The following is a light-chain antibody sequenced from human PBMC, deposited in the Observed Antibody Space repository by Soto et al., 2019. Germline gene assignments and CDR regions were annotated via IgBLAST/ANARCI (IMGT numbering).Light chain of an antibody. Sequence: QSALTQPRSVSGSPGQSVTISCTGTSSDVGGYDYVSWYRQHPGRAPKLMIYDVTKRPSGVPDRFSGSRSGNTASLTISGLQAEDEADYYCCSFSGSSTLYVFGTGTKVTVL. CDR2: DVT. J-gene: IGLJ1*01. V-gene: IGLV2-11*01. CDR1: SSDVGGYDY. CDR3: CSFSGSSTLYV.